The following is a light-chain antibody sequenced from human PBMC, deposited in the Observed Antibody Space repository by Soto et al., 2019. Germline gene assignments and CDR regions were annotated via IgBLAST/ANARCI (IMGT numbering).Light chain of an antibody. CDR3: CSYAGSSTPYG. Sequence: QSVLTQPASVSGSPGQSITISCTGTSSDVGSYNLVSWYQQHPGKAPKLMIYEVSKRPSGVSNRFSGSKSCNTASLTIFGLQAEDEADYYCCSYAGSSTPYGFGTGTKVTVL. CDR2: EVS. V-gene: IGLV2-23*02. CDR1: SSDVGSYNL. J-gene: IGLJ1*01.